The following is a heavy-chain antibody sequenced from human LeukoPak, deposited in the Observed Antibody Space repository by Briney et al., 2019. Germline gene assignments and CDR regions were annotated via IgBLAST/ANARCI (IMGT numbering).Heavy chain of an antibody. V-gene: IGHV1-69*06. J-gene: IGHJ4*02. CDR2: IIPIFGTA. CDR1: GGTFSSYA. D-gene: IGHD3-22*01. CDR3: ARGPRSAYYSGSLDY. Sequence: SVKVSCKASGGTFSSYAISWVRQAPGQGLEWMGGIIPIFGTANYAQKFQGRVTITADKSTSTAYMELSSLRSEDTAVYYCARGPRSAYYSGSLDYWGQGTLVTVSS.